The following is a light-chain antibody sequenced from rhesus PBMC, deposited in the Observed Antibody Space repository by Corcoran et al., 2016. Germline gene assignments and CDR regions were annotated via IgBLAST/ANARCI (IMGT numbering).Light chain of an antibody. CDR2: AAS. V-gene: IGKV1-25*01. CDR3: QQHNSYPLT. J-gene: IGKJ4*01. Sequence: DIQMTQSPSSLSASVGDRVTITCRASQGISSYLAWYQQKPGKVPKLLIYAASTLQSGVPSRFSGSGFGTDFTLTISSLQPEDFATYYCQQHNSYPLTFGGGTKVELK. CDR1: QGISSY.